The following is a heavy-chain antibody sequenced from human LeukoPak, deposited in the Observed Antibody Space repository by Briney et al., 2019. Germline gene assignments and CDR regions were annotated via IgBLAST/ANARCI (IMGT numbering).Heavy chain of an antibody. V-gene: IGHV4-4*07. CDR1: GASISSDF. J-gene: IGHJ4*02. CDR2: IFSSGII. D-gene: IGHD6-13*01. CDR3: ARQRWGAAAGVPAYFDY. Sequence: PSETLSLTCNVSGASISSDFWSWIRQPAGKGLEWVGRIFSSGIINYNPSLKSRLTMSVDTAKNQFSLKLSSVTAADTAVYYCARQRWGAAAGVPAYFDYWGQGTLVTVSS.